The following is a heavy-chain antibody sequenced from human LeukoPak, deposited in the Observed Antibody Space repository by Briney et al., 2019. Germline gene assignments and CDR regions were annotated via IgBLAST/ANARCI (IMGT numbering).Heavy chain of an antibody. CDR1: GFTFDDYA. Sequence: GRSLRLSCAASGFTFDDYAMHWVRQAPGKGLEWVSGISWNSGSIGYADSVKGRFTISRDNAKNSLYLQMNSLRAEDTALYYCAKGSMITFGGVIVTYFDYWGQGTLVTVSS. CDR3: AKGSMITFGGVIVTYFDY. D-gene: IGHD3-16*02. CDR2: ISWNSGSI. J-gene: IGHJ4*02. V-gene: IGHV3-9*01.